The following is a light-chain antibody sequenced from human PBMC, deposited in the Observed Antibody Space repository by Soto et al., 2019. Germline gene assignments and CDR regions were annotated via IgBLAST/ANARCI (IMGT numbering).Light chain of an antibody. J-gene: IGKJ1*01. V-gene: IGKV1-5*01. CDR3: QQYTIYSWT. CDR2: DAS. CDR1: HSVGKY. Sequence: DIQRTKSHSSLSASLGDRFTMTCRAPHSVGKYLNWYQQKPGKAPQILIYDASTLKSGVPSRFSASGSGTEFTLIISSLQPDDFATYYCQQYTIYSWTFGQGTMVDIK.